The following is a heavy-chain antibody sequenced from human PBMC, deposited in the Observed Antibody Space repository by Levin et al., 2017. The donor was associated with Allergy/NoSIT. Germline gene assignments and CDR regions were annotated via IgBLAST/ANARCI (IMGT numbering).Heavy chain of an antibody. D-gene: IGHD3-9*01. CDR1: GGSISTDNW. V-gene: IGHV4-4*02. Sequence: PSETLSLTCAVSGGSISTDNWWSWIRQPPGKGLEWLGEIYRSGDTNHNPSLRSRVTMSVDKSKNHFSLKLSSLTAADTAVYYCATVEGLFCSGVSCSYSFHDWGQGALVTVSS. CDR3: ATVEGLFCSGVSCSYSFHD. CDR2: IYRSGDT. J-gene: IGHJ4*02.